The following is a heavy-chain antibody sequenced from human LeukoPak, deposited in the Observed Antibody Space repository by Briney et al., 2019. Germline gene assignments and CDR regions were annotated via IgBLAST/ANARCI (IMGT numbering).Heavy chain of an antibody. V-gene: IGHV4-59*08. J-gene: IGHJ4*02. CDR3: ARVRYYDSSGYYYAFDY. CDR2: IYYSGST. D-gene: IGHD3-22*01. Sequence: SETLSLTCTVSGGSISSYYWSWIRQPPGKGLEWIGYIYYSGSTNYNPYLKSRVTVSVDTSKNQFSLKLSSLTAADTAVYYCARVRYYDSSGYYYAFDYWGQGTLVTVSS. CDR1: GGSISSYY.